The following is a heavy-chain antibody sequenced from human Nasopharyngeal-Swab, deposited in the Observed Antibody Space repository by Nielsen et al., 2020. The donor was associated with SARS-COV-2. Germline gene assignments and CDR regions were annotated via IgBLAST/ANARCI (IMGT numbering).Heavy chain of an antibody. Sequence: VRQMPGKGLVWFSRINSDGSSTTYADSVKGRFTISRDNAKNTLYLQMNSLRAEDTAVYYCARDYYDYVWGSYRYLGYFDYWGQGTLVTVSS. CDR2: INSDGSST. D-gene: IGHD3-16*02. V-gene: IGHV3-74*01. J-gene: IGHJ4*02. CDR3: ARDYYDYVWGSYRYLGYFDY.